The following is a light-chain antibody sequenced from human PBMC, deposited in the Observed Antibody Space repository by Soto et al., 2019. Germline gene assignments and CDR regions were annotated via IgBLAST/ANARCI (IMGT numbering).Light chain of an antibody. V-gene: IGKV3-15*01. CDR2: AAS. Sequence: EIVMTQSPATLSVSPGERATLSCRASQSVSSNLAWYQQKPGQAPRILIYAASTRATGIPARFSGSVSGTDFNLTISRLETEDFAVYECQQRSNWTITFGQGTRLEIK. CDR1: QSVSSN. J-gene: IGKJ5*01. CDR3: QQRSNWTIT.